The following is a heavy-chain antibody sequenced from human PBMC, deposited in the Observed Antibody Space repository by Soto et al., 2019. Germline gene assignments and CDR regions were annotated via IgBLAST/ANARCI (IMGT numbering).Heavy chain of an antibody. CDR2: ITPTLGTT. Sequence: ASVKVSCKASGATFSGSAFSWVRQAPGQGLEWMGGITPTLGTTNYAQHLQGRVTITADESTGTSFMDSLGAEDTAMYYCAAGEPLLYRGQGTLVTVSS. CDR1: GATFSGSA. D-gene: IGHD3-10*01. CDR3: AAGEPLLY. V-gene: IGHV1-69*13. J-gene: IGHJ4*02.